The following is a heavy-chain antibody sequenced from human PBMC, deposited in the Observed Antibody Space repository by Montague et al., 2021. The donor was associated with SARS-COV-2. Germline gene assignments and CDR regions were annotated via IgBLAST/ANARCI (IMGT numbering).Heavy chain of an antibody. Sequence: SLSLSCSASGFRFSDYYMTWIRQAPGKGLEWVSYISSGGLSIYYSDSVKGRFTISRDNANKTLFLQMNSLRAEDTAVYYCARRGKAITVPYFDYWGQGTPVAVSP. D-gene: IGHD3-3*01. J-gene: IGHJ4*02. CDR3: ARRGKAITVPYFDY. CDR2: ISSGGLSI. CDR1: GFRFSDYY. V-gene: IGHV3-11*01.